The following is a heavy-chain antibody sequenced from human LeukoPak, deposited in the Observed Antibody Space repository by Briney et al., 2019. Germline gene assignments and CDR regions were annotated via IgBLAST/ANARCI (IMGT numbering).Heavy chain of an antibody. J-gene: IGHJ4*02. CDR3: ARGRSYGFDFDS. CDR2: KYYSGST. Sequence: SETLSLTCDVSGVSINTCCYYSTWIRQPPGKGLEWIGYKYYSGSTRYNSSLRSRLPISSDSSKNQSSLRLTSVTAADTAVYYCARGRSYGFDFDSWGPGTLVTVSS. V-gene: IGHV4-61*01. D-gene: IGHD3-16*01. CDR1: GVSINTCCYY.